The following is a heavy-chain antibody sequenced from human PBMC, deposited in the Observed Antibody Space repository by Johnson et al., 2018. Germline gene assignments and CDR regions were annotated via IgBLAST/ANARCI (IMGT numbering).Heavy chain of an antibody. V-gene: IGHV3-13*01. CDR3: ARWVGNSNTGYHMDV. CDR2: IGTAGDT. D-gene: IGHD4-23*01. J-gene: IGHJ6*03. CDR1: GFTFSLYD. Sequence: VQLVESGGGLVQPGGSLRLSCEASGFTFSLYDMYWVRQPTGKGLEWVSGIGTAGDTYYLGSVKGRFTISRENSKNSLYLQMNSLRVEDTATYYCARWVGNSNTGYHMDVWGKGTTVSVSS.